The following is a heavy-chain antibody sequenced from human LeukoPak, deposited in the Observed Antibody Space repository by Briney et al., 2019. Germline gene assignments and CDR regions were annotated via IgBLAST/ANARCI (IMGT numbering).Heavy chain of an antibody. Sequence: SETLSLTCAVYGGSFSGYYWSWIRQPPGKGLEWIGEINHSGSTNYNPSLKSRVTISVDTSKNQFSLKLSSVTAADTAVYYCARCGGIAAAGTYRRFDYWGQGTLVTVSS. D-gene: IGHD6-13*01. CDR1: GGSFSGYY. CDR2: INHSGST. V-gene: IGHV4-34*01. J-gene: IGHJ4*02. CDR3: ARCGGIAAAGTYRRFDY.